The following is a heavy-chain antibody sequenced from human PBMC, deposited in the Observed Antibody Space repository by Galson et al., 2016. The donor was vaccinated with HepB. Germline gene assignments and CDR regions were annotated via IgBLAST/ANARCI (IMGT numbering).Heavy chain of an antibody. CDR2: ISTNGISQ. D-gene: IGHD3-9*01. CDR3: AKDQGILRHFDWLTYDAFDM. V-gene: IGHV3-30*18. CDR1: GFTFSDYG. J-gene: IGHJ3*02. Sequence: SLRLSCAASGFTFSDYGIHWVRQAPGKGLEWVAVISTNGISQNYEDSVKGRFTVYRDNSKNTVDLQMNSLRPEDTAVYYCAKDQGILRHFDWLTYDAFDMWGQGTMVTVSS.